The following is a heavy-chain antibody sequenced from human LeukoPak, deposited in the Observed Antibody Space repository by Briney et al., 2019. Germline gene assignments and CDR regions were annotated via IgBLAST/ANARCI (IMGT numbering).Heavy chain of an antibody. Sequence: GGSLRLSCAASGFTFSSYAMSWVRQAPGKGLEWVSGISGSGPYTFYTDSVKGRFTISRDNSKNTLSLQMNSLRVEDTAVYYCAKDLYYGSGSKFDDWGQGTLVTVSS. D-gene: IGHD3-10*01. CDR2: ISGSGPYT. V-gene: IGHV3-23*01. CDR3: AKDLYYGSGSKFDD. J-gene: IGHJ4*02. CDR1: GFTFSSYA.